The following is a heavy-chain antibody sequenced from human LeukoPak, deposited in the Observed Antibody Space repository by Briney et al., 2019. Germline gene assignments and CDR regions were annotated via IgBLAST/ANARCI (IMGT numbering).Heavy chain of an antibody. V-gene: IGHV3-23*01. J-gene: IGHJ5*02. CDR3: ASPWGTFTLHDT. Sequence: GGSLRHPCAASGFTLSSFGVHWVRQAPGSGLEGVSAITASGGGTYYADSVKGRFTISRDNSKNTLYLQMNSLRAEDTAVYYCASPWGTFTLHDTWGPGTLVTVSS. CDR1: GFTLSSFG. D-gene: IGHD1-7*01. CDR2: ITASGGGT.